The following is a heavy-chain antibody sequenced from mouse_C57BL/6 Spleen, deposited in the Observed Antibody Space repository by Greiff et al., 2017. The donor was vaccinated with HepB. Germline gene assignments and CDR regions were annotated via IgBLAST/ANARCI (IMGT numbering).Heavy chain of an antibody. D-gene: IGHD1-1*01. J-gene: IGHJ2*01. V-gene: IGHV1-82*01. CDR2: IYPGDGDT. Sequence: QVQLQQSGPELVKPGASVKISCKASGYALSSSWMNWVKQRPGKGLEWIGRIYPGDGDTNYNGKFKGKATLTADKSSSTAYMQLSSLTSEDSAVYFCARDYYGSKGLDYWGQGTTLTVSS. CDR3: ARDYYGSKGLDY. CDR1: GYALSSSW.